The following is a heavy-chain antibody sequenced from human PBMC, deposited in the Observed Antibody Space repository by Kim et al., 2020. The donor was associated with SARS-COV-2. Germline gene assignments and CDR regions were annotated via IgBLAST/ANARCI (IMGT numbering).Heavy chain of an antibody. CDR1: GSTFVNYW. D-gene: IGHD3-16*01. CDR3: ERSSYGKRGGDY. J-gene: IGHJ4*02. CDR2: IDPSDSRV. V-gene: IGHV5-10-1*04. Sequence: GESLKISCRASGSTFVNYWINWLRQTPGKGLEWMGRIDPSDSRVIYSASFQGQVTLSTDKSIGTAYLQWSSLKASDTAVYYCERSSYGKRGGDYWGQGTLVTVSS.